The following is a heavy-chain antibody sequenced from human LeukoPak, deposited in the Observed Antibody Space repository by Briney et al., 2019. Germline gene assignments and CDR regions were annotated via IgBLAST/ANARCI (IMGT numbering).Heavy chain of an antibody. CDR3: ARWRLRSGDAFDI. CDR1: GFTVSSNY. V-gene: IGHV3-53*01. J-gene: IGHJ3*02. CDR2: IYSGGST. Sequence: GGSLRLSCAASGFTVSSNYMSWVRQAPGKGLEWVSVIYSGGSTYYTDSVKGRFTISRDNSKNTLYLQMNSLRAEDTAVYYCARWRLRSGDAFDIWGQGTMVTVSS. D-gene: IGHD3-10*01.